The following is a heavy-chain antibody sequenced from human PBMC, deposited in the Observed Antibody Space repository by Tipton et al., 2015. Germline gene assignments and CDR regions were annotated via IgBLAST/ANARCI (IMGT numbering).Heavy chain of an antibody. Sequence: SLRLSCAVTGFTFSTYSMTWVRQAPGKGLDWVSSIGYNHFVDYADSVKGRFAISRDNAKNSLYLQMNSLRAEDTDVYYCARVVPNIVVMVYAYHSLDVWGQGTTVTVSS. CDR3: ARVVPNIVVMVYAYHSLDV. J-gene: IGHJ6*02. CDR2: IGYNHFV. CDR1: GFTFSTYS. D-gene: IGHD2-8*01. V-gene: IGHV3-21*01.